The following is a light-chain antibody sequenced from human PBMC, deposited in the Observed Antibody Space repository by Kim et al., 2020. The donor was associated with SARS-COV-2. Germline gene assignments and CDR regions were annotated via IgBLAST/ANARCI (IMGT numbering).Light chain of an antibody. CDR1: ESISSS. V-gene: IGKV3-15*01. J-gene: IGKJ1*01. CDR2: GAS. Sequence: EIIMTQSPATLPVSPGERATLSCRASESISSSLAWYQQRPGQAPRLLISGASTRATGIPARFSGSGSGTEFTLTISSLQSEDFAVYYWQQYKNWPRTFGQGTKVDIK. CDR3: QQYKNWPRT.